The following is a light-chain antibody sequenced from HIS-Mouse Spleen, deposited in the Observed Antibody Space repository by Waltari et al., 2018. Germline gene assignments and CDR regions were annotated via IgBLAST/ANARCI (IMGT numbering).Light chain of an antibody. CDR3: CSYAGSSTFEV. Sequence: QSALTQPASVSGSPGQSITISCTGTSSDVGSYNLVSWYQQHPGKAPKRMIYEGSKRPSGVSNRSSGSKSGNTASLTISGLQAEDEADYYCCSYAGSSTFEVFGGGTKLTVL. CDR2: EGS. J-gene: IGLJ2*01. CDR1: SSDVGSYNL. V-gene: IGLV2-23*03.